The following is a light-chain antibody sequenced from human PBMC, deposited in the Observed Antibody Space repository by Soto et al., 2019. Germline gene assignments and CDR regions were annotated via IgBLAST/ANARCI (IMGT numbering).Light chain of an antibody. V-gene: IGKV3D-11*02. J-gene: IGKJ5*01. CDR3: HHRSNWPIT. Sequence: EIEMTQSPATVSVSPGERATLPCRASPSVNIYLAWYQQNPGQAPRLLLYDASNRDTGIPASFSGSGTGTDFTLTISRLEPEDFAVYYCHHRSNWPITFGQGTRLEIK. CDR1: PSVNIY. CDR2: DAS.